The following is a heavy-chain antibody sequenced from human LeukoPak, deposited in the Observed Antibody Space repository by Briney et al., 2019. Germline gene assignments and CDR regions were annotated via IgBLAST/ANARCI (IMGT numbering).Heavy chain of an antibody. CDR3: ARENYYDSSGYYKMGSDAFDI. CDR1: GGSFSGCY. CDR2: INHSGST. D-gene: IGHD3-22*01. V-gene: IGHV4-34*01. J-gene: IGHJ3*02. Sequence: NPSETLSLTCAVYGGSFSGCYWSWIRQPPGKGLEWIGEINHSGSTSYNPSLKSRVTISVDTSKNQFSLKLSSVTAADTAVYYCARENYYDSSGYYKMGSDAFDIWGQGTMVTVSS.